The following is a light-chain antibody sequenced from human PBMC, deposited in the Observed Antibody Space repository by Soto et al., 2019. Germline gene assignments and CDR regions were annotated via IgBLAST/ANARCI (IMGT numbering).Light chain of an antibody. CDR1: SSNIGNNY. Sequence: QSVLTQPPSVSAAPGQKVTISFSGSSSNIGNNYVSWYQQLPGTAPKLLIYDNSKRPSGIPDRFSGSKSGTSATLGITGLQTGDEADYYCGTWDSSLSAGVFGGGTKLTVL. CDR2: DNS. J-gene: IGLJ2*01. V-gene: IGLV1-51*01. CDR3: GTWDSSLSAGV.